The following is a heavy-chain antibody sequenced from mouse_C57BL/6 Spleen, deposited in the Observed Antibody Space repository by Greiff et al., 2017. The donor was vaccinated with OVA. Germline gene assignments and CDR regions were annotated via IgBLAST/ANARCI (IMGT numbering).Heavy chain of an antibody. D-gene: IGHD1-1*01. J-gene: IGHJ4*01. V-gene: IGHV1-9*01. CDR3: ARRSIYYGSSSYAMDY. Sequence: QVQLQQSGAELMKPGASVKLSCKATGYTFTGYWIEWVKQRPGHGLEWIGEILPGSGSTNYNEKFKGKATFTADTSSNTAYMQLSSLTTEDSAIYYCARRSIYYGSSSYAMDYWGQGTSVTVSS. CDR2: ILPGSGST. CDR1: GYTFTGYW.